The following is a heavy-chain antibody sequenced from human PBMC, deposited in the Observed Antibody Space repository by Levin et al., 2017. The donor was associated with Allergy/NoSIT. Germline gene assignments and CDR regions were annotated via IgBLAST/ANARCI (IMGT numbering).Heavy chain of an antibody. CDR2: VNHRGST. D-gene: IGHD3-10*01. CDR1: GGSFGGYY. J-gene: IGHJ4*02. V-gene: IGHV4-34*01. CDR3: ARDQLWVGELFTDY. Sequence: SETLSLTCAVYGGSFGGYYWSWLRQPPGKSLEWIGEVNHRGSTTYNPSLKSRATMSIDTSKRQFSLKLSSVTAADTAVYYCARDQLWVGELFTDYWGQGILVTVSS.